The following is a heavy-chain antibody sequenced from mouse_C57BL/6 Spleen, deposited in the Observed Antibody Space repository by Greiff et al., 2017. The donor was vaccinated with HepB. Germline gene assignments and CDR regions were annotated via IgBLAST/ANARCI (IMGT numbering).Heavy chain of an antibody. CDR3: ARQGLTGTTWFAY. D-gene: IGHD4-1*01. CDR1: GFTFSSYG. CDR2: ISSGGSYT. J-gene: IGHJ3*01. V-gene: IGHV5-6*02. Sequence: DVMLVESGGDLVKPGGSLKLSCAASGFTFSSYGMSWVRQTPDKRLEWVATISSGGSYTYYPDSVKGRFTISRDNAKNTLYLQMSSLKSEDTAMYYCARQGLTGTTWFAYWGQGTLVTVSA.